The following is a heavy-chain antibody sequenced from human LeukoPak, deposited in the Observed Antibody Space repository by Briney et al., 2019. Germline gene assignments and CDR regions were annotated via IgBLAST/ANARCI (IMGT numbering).Heavy chain of an antibody. Sequence: SETLSLTCTVSGGSISSSSSYWGWIRQPPGKGLEWIGYIYYNGDTNYNPSLKSRVTISVDTSKKQFSLKLRTVTAADTAVYYCARRGGRDGYNLNWFDPWGQGTLVTVSS. CDR1: GGSISSSSSY. J-gene: IGHJ5*02. CDR3: ARRGGRDGYNLNWFDP. CDR2: IYYNGDT. D-gene: IGHD5-24*01. V-gene: IGHV4-61*05.